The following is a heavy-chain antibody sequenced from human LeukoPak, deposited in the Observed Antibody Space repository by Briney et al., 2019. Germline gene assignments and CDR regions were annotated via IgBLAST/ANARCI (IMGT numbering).Heavy chain of an antibody. D-gene: IGHD3-22*01. CDR3: AKDLAVSAMIVVVQLDY. CDR1: GFTFSTYW. V-gene: IGHV3-74*01. CDR2: IKNDDSST. J-gene: IGHJ4*02. Sequence: GGSLRLSCAASGFTFSTYWMHWVRHAPGKGLVWVSRIKNDDSSTSYADSVKGRFTISRDNAKNTLYLQMNSLRVEDTAVYYCAKDLAVSAMIVVVQLDYWGQGTLVTVSS.